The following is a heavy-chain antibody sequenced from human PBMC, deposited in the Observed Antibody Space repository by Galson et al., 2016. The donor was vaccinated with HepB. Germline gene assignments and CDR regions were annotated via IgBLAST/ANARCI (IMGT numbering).Heavy chain of an antibody. CDR3: ARRILWFGDLFYFDH. D-gene: IGHD3-10*01. Sequence: ETLSLTCTVSGGSVISSTDYWTWIRQPPGKGLEWIGYIHYIGRTNYNPPPKSRVTIPVDTSKTQFSLTVSSVTAADTAVYYCARRILWFGDLFYFDHWGQGTLVTVSS. CDR1: GGSVISSTDY. CDR2: IHYIGRT. J-gene: IGHJ4*02. V-gene: IGHV4-61*01.